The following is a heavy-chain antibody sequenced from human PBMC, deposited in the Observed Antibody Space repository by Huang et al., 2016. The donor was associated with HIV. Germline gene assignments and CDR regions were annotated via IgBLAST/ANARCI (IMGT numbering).Heavy chain of an antibody. CDR1: GGSFSGYY. CDR2: INPSRST. CDR3: ARERMMSWLDDHDAFDI. V-gene: IGHV4-34*01. Sequence: QVQLQQWGAGLLKPSETLSLTCAVYGGSFSGYYWSWIRQSPGKGLEWIGEINPSRSTNSDPSLKSRLTISVDTSKNQFSLKLSSVTAADTAVYYCARERMMSWLDDHDAFDIWGQGTMVTVSS. D-gene: IGHD1-1*01. J-gene: IGHJ3*02.